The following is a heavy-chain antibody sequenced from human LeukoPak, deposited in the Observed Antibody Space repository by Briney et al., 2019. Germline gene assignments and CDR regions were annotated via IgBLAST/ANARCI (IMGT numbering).Heavy chain of an antibody. Sequence: GESLKISCKGPEYDFANYWIGWVRQMPGRGLEWMGIVYPAGSTIHYSPSFQGQVTISVDRSVSTAYLQWTSLKASDSAMYFCARRRYRDTYLNPWGQGTLVTVSS. CDR2: VYPAGSTI. CDR3: ARRRYRDTYLNP. CDR1: EYDFANYW. J-gene: IGHJ5*02. V-gene: IGHV5-51*01. D-gene: IGHD1-1*01.